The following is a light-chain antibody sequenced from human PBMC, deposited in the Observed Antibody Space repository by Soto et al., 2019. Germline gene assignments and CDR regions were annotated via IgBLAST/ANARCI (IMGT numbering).Light chain of an antibody. CDR1: QPLNNN. V-gene: IGKV3-15*01. J-gene: IGKJ1*01. CDR3: QQYDDWPRT. CDR2: GAS. Sequence: EIFMTQSRATLSVSPVDIATLSRKAVQPLNNNVAWYQQQPGQAPRLLIYGASTRATSIPARFSGSESGTEFTLTISTVQSEDFAVYYCQQYDDWPRTFGQGTKVDI.